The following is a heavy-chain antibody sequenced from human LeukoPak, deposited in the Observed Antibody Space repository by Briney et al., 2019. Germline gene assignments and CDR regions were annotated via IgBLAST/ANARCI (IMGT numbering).Heavy chain of an antibody. Sequence: SETPSLTCTVSDGSISSYYWNWIRQPPGKGLEWIGYIYYSGSTNYNPSLKSRVTISVDTSKNQFSLKLSSVTAADTAVYYCARSIVVSVNYFYYGMDVWGQGTTVTVSS. V-gene: IGHV4-59*08. D-gene: IGHD3-22*01. CDR2: IYYSGST. CDR3: ARSIVVSVNYFYYGMDV. CDR1: DGSISSYY. J-gene: IGHJ6*02.